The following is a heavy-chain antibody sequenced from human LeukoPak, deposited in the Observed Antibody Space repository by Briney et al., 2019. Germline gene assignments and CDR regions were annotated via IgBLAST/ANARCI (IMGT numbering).Heavy chain of an antibody. J-gene: IGHJ3*02. CDR2: IYPGDSDT. D-gene: IGHD6-13*01. CDR1: GHSFTSYW. CDR3: ARQTPYKHPQQDAFDI. Sequence: GESLKISCKASGHSFTSYWIGWVRQMPGKGLEWMGIIYPGDSDTRYSPSFQGQVTISADKSISTAYLQWSNLKASDTAMYYCARQTPYKHPQQDAFDIWGQGTMVTVSS. V-gene: IGHV5-51*01.